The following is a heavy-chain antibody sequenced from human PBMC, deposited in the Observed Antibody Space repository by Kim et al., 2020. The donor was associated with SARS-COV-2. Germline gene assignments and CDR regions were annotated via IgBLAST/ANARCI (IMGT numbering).Heavy chain of an antibody. V-gene: IGHV4-34*13. D-gene: IGHD6-13*01. J-gene: IGHJ1*01. Sequence: SLKSRVTISVDTTKNQFSLKLSSVTAADTAVYYCAGSPGSSSWYFRYFQHWGQGTLVTVSS. CDR3: AGSPGSSSWYFRYFQH.